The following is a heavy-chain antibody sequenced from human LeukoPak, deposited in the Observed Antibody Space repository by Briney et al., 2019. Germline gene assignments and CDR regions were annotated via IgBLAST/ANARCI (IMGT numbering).Heavy chain of an antibody. CDR2: IYTSGST. CDR1: GVSIRSYY. V-gene: IGHV4-4*07. D-gene: IGHD6-6*01. Sequence: KPSETLSLTCTVSGVSIRSYYWSWVRQPAGKGLEWVGRIYTSGSTNYNPSLKSRVPISVDKSKNQFSLKLSSVTAADTAVYYCARDLEYSSSVRRYYYYYMDVWGKGTTVTVSS. CDR3: ARDLEYSSSVRRYYYYYMDV. J-gene: IGHJ6*03.